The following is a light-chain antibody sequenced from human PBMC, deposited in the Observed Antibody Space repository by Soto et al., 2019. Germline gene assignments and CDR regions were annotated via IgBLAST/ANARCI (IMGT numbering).Light chain of an antibody. Sequence: QLVLTQPPSVSRSPGQRVTISCTWSSSNIGARYDVHWYQQLPGTAPKLLIYDDINRPSGVPDRFSGSKSGTSASLAITGLQAEDEAEYYCQSYDSSLSGVVFGGGTKLTVL. J-gene: IGLJ2*01. CDR1: SSNIGARYD. CDR3: QSYDSSLSGVV. CDR2: DDI. V-gene: IGLV1-40*01.